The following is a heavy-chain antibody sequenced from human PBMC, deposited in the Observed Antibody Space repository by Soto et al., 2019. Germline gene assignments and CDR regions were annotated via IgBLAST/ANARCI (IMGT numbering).Heavy chain of an antibody. CDR2: IYYSGST. CDR1: GGSISSSSYY. D-gene: IGHD3-22*01. Sequence: SETLSLTCTVSGGSISSSSYYWGWIRQPPGKGLEWIGSIYYSGSTYYNPSLKSRVTISVDTSKNQFSLKLSSVTAADTAVYYCARHGVVTMIVVVTPNWFDPWGQGTLVTVSS. CDR3: ARHGVVTMIVVVTPNWFDP. J-gene: IGHJ5*02. V-gene: IGHV4-39*01.